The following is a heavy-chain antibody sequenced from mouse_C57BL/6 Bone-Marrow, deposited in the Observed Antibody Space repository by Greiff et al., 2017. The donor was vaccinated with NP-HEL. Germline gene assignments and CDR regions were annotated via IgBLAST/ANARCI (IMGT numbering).Heavy chain of an antibody. Sequence: VKLQQPGAELVKPGASVTLSCKASGYTFPSYWMPWVKQRPGPGLAWIGIIHPNSGSTNYNEKFKRKATLTVDKSSSTAYMQLSSLTSEDSAVYYCARGLLGAYWGQGTLVTVSA. D-gene: IGHD2-3*01. CDR2: IHPNSGST. V-gene: IGHV1-64*01. CDR3: ARGLLGAY. CDR1: GYTFPSYW. J-gene: IGHJ3*01.